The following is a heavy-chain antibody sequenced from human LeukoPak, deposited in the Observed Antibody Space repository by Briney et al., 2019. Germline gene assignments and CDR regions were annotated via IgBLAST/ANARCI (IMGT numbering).Heavy chain of an antibody. CDR1: GXTFDDYA. V-gene: IGHV3-43*02. CDR3: AKEGESSGYYLYYFDY. D-gene: IGHD3-22*01. J-gene: IGHJ4*02. CDR2: ISGDGGST. Sequence: GGSLRLSCAASGXTFDDYAMHWVRQAPGKGLEWVSLISGDGGSTYYADSVKGRFTISRDNSKNSLYLQMNSLRTEDTALYYCAKEGESSGYYLYYFDYWGQGTLVTVSS.